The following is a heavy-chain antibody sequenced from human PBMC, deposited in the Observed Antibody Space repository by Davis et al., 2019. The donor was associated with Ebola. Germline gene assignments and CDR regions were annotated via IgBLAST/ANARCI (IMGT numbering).Heavy chain of an antibody. J-gene: IGHJ4*02. CDR3: ARRRRSSGWYIDY. CDR1: GYSFTSYW. D-gene: IGHD6-19*01. V-gene: IGHV5-51*01. Sequence: GESLKISCKVSGYSFTSYWIGWVRQMPGKGLEWMAIIYPGDSDARYSPSFQGQVIISADKSISTAHLQWGSLRASDTAIYYCARRRRSSGWYIDYWGQGTLVTVSS. CDR2: IYPGDSDA.